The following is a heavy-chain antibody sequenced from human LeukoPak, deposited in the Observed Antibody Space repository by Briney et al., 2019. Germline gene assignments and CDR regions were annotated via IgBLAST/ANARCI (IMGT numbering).Heavy chain of an antibody. V-gene: IGHV4-34*01. CDR2: INHSGST. Sequence: SGTLSLTCAVYGGSFSGYYWSWIRQPPGKGLEWIGEINHSGSTNYNPSLKSRVTISVDTSKNQFSLKLSSVTAADTAVYYCARRTDSSGYYFDYWGQGTLVTVSS. CDR1: GGSFSGYY. CDR3: ARRTDSSGYYFDY. D-gene: IGHD3-22*01. J-gene: IGHJ4*02.